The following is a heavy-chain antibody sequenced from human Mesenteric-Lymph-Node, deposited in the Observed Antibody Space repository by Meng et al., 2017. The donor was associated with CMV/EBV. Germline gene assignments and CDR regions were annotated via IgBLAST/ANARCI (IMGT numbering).Heavy chain of an antibody. CDR1: GYTFTSYA. Sequence: ASVKVSCKASGYTFTSYAMHWVRQAPGQRLEWMGWSNAGNGNTKYSQEFQGRVTITRDTSASTAYMELRSLSSDDTAMYFCASALDPTYFAYWGLGTLVTVSS. D-gene: IGHD3-9*01. CDR2: SNAGNGNT. CDR3: ASALDPTYFAY. V-gene: IGHV1-3*02. J-gene: IGHJ4*02.